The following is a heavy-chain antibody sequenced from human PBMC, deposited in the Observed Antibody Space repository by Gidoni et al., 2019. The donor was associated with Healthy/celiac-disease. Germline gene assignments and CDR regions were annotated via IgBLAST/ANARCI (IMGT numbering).Heavy chain of an antibody. CDR3: ARDPDYGDELYYFDY. V-gene: IGHV3-21*01. CDR2: ISSSSSYI. CDR1: GFTFSSYS. D-gene: IGHD4-17*01. Sequence: EVQLVESGGGLVKPGGSLRLSCAASGFTFSSYSMNWVRQAPGKGLEWVSSISSSSSYIYYADSVKGRFTISRDNAKNSLYLQMNSLRAEDTAVYYCARDPDYGDELYYFDYWGQGTLVTVSS. J-gene: IGHJ4*02.